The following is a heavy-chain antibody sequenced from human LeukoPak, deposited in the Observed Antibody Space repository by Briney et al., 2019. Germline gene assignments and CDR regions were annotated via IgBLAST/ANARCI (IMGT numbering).Heavy chain of an antibody. CDR2: ISGSGGST. CDR3: ARDRTPHHNWDDAVGLRF. J-gene: IGHJ1*01. CDR1: RFTFSSYA. Sequence: GGSLRLSCAASRFTFSSYAMSWVRQAPGKGLEWVSAISGSGGSTYYADSVKGRFTISRDTSKNTLYLQMSSLRVEDTAVYYCARDRTPHHNWDDAVGLRFWGQGTLVTVSS. V-gene: IGHV3-23*01. D-gene: IGHD1-20*01.